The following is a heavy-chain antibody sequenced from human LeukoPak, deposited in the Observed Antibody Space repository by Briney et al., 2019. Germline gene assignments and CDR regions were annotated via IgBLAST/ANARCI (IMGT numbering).Heavy chain of an antibody. V-gene: IGHV3-23*01. Sequence: GGSLRLSCAASGFTFSSYAMSWVRQAPGKGLEWVSAISGSGGSTYYADSVKGRFTISRDNAKNSLYLQMNSLRAEATAVYYCARSGGYRFDYWGQGTLVTVSS. CDR1: GFTFSSYA. D-gene: IGHD1-26*01. CDR2: ISGSGGST. J-gene: IGHJ4*02. CDR3: ARSGGYRFDY.